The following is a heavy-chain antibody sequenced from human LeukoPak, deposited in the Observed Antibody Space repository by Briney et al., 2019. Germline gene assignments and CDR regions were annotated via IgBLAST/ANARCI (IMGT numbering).Heavy chain of an antibody. V-gene: IGHV3-7*01. CDR3: TNSGWSD. J-gene: IGHJ4*02. CDR2: IKYDGSQK. D-gene: IGHD6-13*01. CDR1: GFTVSNNF. Sequence: GGSLRLSCAASGFTVSNNFMNWVRQAPGKGLEWVASIKYDGSQKYYVDSVKGRFTISRDNAKYSVYLQMNGLRAEDTAVYYCTNSGWSDWGQGTLVTVSS.